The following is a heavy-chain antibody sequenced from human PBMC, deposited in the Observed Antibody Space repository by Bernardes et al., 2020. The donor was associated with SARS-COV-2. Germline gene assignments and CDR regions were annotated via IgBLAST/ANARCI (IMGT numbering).Heavy chain of an antibody. V-gene: IGHV1-8*01. CDR2: MNPNSGNT. J-gene: IGHJ6*02. CDR3: ARVGLVGAVTTFYYYYYGMDV. Sequence: ASVKVSCKASGYTFTSYDINWVRQATGQGLEWMGWMNPNSGNTGYAQKFQGRVTMTRNTSISTAYMELSSLRSEDTAVYYCARVGLVGAVTTFYYYYYGMDVWGQGTTVTVSS. CDR1: GYTFTSYD. D-gene: IGHD4-4*01.